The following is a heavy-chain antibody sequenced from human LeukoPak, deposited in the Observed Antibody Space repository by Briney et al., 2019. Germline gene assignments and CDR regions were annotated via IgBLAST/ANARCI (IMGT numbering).Heavy chain of an antibody. V-gene: IGHV1-2*02. J-gene: IGHJ4*02. CDR1: GYTFTGYY. CDR3: ASDPQIFWSGY. D-gene: IGHD3-3*01. Sequence: GASVKVSCKASGYTFTGYYMHWVRQAPGQGLEWMGWINPSSGGTNYAQKFQGRVTMTRDTSISTAYMELSRLRSDDTAVYYCASDPQIFWSGYWGQGTLVTVSS. CDR2: INPSSGGT.